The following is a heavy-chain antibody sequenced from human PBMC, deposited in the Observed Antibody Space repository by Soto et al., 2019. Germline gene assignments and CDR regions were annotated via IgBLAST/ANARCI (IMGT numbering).Heavy chain of an antibody. CDR3: ARELPLLLWFGEVSGWFDP. J-gene: IGHJ5*02. Sequence: SETLSLTCAVYGGSFSGYYWSWIRQPPGKGLEWIGEINHSGSTNYNPSLKSRVTISVDTSKNQFSLKLSSVTAADTAVYYCARELPLLLWFGEVSGWFDPWGQGTLVTVS. CDR1: GGSFSGYY. CDR2: INHSGST. V-gene: IGHV4-34*01. D-gene: IGHD3-10*01.